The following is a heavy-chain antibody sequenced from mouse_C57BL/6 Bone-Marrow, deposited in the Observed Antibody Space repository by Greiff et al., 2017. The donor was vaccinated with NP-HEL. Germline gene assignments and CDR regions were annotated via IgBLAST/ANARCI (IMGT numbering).Heavy chain of an antibody. CDR3: ARHYYGSSHWYFDV. J-gene: IGHJ1*03. Sequence: QVQLQQPGTELVKPGASVKLSCKASGYTFTSYWMHWVKQRPGQGLEWIGNINPSNGGTNYNEKFKSKATLTVDTSSSTAYMKLSSLTSEDAAVYYCARHYYGSSHWYFDVWGTGTTVTVSS. CDR2: INPSNGGT. CDR1: GYTFTSYW. V-gene: IGHV1-53*01. D-gene: IGHD1-1*01.